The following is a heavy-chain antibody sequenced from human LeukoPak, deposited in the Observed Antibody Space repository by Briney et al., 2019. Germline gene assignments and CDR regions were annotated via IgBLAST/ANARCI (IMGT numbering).Heavy chain of an antibody. Sequence: SETLSLTCTVSGGSIGTYYWSWIRQPPGKGLEWIGYFYNSGSSTYNPSLKSRVTISVDTSKEQFSLKVNSVTAADTAVYYCTRGAGWLIGYWGQGILVTVSS. V-gene: IGHV4-59*01. D-gene: IGHD3-16*01. CDR2: FYNSGSS. J-gene: IGHJ4*02. CDR1: GGSIGTYY. CDR3: TRGAGWLIGY.